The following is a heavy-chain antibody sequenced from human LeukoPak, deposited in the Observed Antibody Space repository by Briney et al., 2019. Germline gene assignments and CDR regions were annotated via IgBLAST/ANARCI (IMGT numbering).Heavy chain of an antibody. CDR1: GFTFSSYW. V-gene: IGHV3-7*05. Sequence: GGSLRLSCAASGFTFSSYWMSWVRQAPGQGLEWVANIKQDGSEKYYVDSVNGGFTISRDNAKNSLYVQMNSLRAEDTAVYYCARKSSYGFVWGQGTLVTVSS. J-gene: IGHJ4*02. D-gene: IGHD5-18*01. CDR3: ARKSSYGFV. CDR2: IKQDGSEK.